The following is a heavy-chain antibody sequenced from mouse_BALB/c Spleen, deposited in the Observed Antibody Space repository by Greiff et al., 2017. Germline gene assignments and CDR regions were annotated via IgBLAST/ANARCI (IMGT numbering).Heavy chain of an antibody. CDR2: IRNKANGYTT. CDR3: ARVLYDAMDY. J-gene: IGHJ4*01. CDR1: GFTFTDYY. Sequence: EVQLQESGGGLVQPGGSLRLSCATSGFTFTDYYMSWVRQPPGKALEWLGFIRNKANGYTTEYSASVKGRFTISRDNSQSILYLQMNTLRAEDSATYYCARVLYDAMDYWGQGTSVTVSA. V-gene: IGHV7-3*02.